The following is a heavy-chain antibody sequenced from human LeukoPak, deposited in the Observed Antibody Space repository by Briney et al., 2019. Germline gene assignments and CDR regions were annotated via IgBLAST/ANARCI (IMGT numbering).Heavy chain of an antibody. V-gene: IGHV3-48*01. CDR1: GFTFSTYE. J-gene: IGHJ5*02. Sequence: GGSLRLSCVASGFTFSTYEMNWVRQAPGKGLEWVSYISSSSSTIYYADSVKGRFTISRDNAKNSLYLQMNSLRAEDTAVYYCARALRYFDWLSTSPEYNWFDPWGQGTLVTVSS. CDR2: ISSSSSTI. CDR3: ARALRYFDWLSTSPEYNWFDP. D-gene: IGHD3-9*01.